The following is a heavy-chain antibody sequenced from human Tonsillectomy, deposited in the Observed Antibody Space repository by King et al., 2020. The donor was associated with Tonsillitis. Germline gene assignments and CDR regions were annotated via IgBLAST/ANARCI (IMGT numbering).Heavy chain of an antibody. V-gene: IGHV3-30*18. J-gene: IGHJ6*03. CDR3: AKEGEVVPAAIWGYYYYYMDV. D-gene: IGHD2-2*02. CDR1: GFTFRSYG. Sequence: VQLVESGGGVVQPGRSLSLFCAASGFTFRSYGMHWVRQAPGKGLEWVAVISYGGSNKYYVDSVKGRFTISRVNSKNTLYLKVNSLRAEDTAVYFCAKEGEVVPAAIWGYYYYYMDVWGKGTTVTVSS. CDR2: ISYGGSNK.